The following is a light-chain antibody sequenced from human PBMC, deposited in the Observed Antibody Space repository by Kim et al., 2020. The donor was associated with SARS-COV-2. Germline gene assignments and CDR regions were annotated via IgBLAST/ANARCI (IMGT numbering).Light chain of an antibody. CDR3: HQYDSYPIT. V-gene: IGKV1-16*01. J-gene: IGKJ5*01. CDR2: AAS. CDR1: KGIRTY. Sequence: ASVGDRVTITCRASKGIRTYLAWFQQKPGKAPKSLSYAASILQSGVPPRFSASGSGTDFTLTISSLQPEDFATYYCHQYDSYPITFGQGTRLEIK.